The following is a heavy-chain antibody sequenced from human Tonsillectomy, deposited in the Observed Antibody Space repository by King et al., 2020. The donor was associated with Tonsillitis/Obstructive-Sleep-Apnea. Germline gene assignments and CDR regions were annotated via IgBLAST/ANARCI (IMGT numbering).Heavy chain of an antibody. CDR1: GYTFTSYY. D-gene: IGHD3-3*01. CDR2: INPSGGST. V-gene: IGHV1-46*01. Sequence: VQLVESGAEVKKPGASVKVSCKASGYTFTSYYMHWVRQAPGRGLEWMGIINPSGGSTSYAQKFQGRVTMTRDTSTSTVYMELSSLRSEDTAVYYWARMGNDFWSGYTQAFDIWGQGTMVTVSS. J-gene: IGHJ3*02. CDR3: ARMGNDFWSGYTQAFDI.